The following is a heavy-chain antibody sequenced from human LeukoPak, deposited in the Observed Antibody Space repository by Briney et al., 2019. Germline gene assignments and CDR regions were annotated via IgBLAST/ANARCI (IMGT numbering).Heavy chain of an antibody. CDR1: GFTFSSYA. J-gene: IGHJ4*02. CDR2: ISGSGGST. V-gene: IGHV3-23*01. Sequence: GGSLRLSCAASGFTFSSYAMSWVRQAPGKGLEWVSAISGSGGSTYYADSVKGRFTISRDNSKNTLYLQMNSLRAEDTAVYYCARVVSYGYYFDYWGQGTLVTVSS. D-gene: IGHD5-18*01. CDR3: ARVVSYGYYFDY.